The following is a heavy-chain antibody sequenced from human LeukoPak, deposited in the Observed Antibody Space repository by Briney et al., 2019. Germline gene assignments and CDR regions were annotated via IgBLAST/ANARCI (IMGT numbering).Heavy chain of an antibody. Sequence: GGSLRLSCAASGFTVSSNYMSWVRQAPGKGLEWVSVIYSGGSTYYADSVKGRFTISRDNSKNTLYLQMNSLRAEDTAVYYCARDRGDYDYVWGSYQFDYWGQGTLVTVSS. CDR2: IYSGGST. CDR3: ARDRGDYDYVWGSYQFDY. CDR1: GFTVSSNY. J-gene: IGHJ4*02. D-gene: IGHD3-16*02. V-gene: IGHV3-66*01.